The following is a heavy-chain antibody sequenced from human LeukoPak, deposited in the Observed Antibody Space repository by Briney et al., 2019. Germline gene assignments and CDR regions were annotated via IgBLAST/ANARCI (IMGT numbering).Heavy chain of an antibody. Sequence: SQTLSLTCAISGDSVSSNSAAWNWIRQSPSRGLEWLGRTYYRSKWYNDYAVSVKSRITINPDTSKNQFSLQLNSVTPEDTAVYYCARESKLGSGCYYEYNWFDPWGQGTLVTVSS. V-gene: IGHV6-1*01. D-gene: IGHD3-10*01. CDR3: ARESKLGSGCYYEYNWFDP. CDR2: TYYRSKWYN. CDR1: GDSVSSNSAA. J-gene: IGHJ5*02.